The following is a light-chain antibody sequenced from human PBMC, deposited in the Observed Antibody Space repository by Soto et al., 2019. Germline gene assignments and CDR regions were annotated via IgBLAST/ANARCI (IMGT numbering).Light chain of an antibody. CDR1: QSISSN. CDR2: GAS. V-gene: IGKV3-15*01. CDR3: QQYNNWPIT. Sequence: EIVMTQSPATLSVSPGERATLSCRASQSISSNLAWYQQKPGQAPRLLIYGASTRVTGVPARFSGSGSGTEFTLTISSLQSEHFAVYYCQQYNNWPITFGQGTRLEIK. J-gene: IGKJ5*01.